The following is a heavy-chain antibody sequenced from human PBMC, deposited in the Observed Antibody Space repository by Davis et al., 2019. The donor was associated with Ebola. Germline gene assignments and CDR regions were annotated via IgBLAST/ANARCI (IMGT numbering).Heavy chain of an antibody. J-gene: IGHJ4*02. CDR2: TYYRSKWYN. CDR1: GHRLSSNCAA. Sequence: TLSLPCAISGHRLSSNCAAWNWIRQSPSRGLEWLGRTYYRSKWYNDYAVSVKSRITFNSDTSKNQFSLQLNSVTPEDTAVYYCARGRSWPLDSWGQGTPVTVSS. CDR3: ARGRSWPLDS. V-gene: IGHV6-1*01. D-gene: IGHD6-13*01.